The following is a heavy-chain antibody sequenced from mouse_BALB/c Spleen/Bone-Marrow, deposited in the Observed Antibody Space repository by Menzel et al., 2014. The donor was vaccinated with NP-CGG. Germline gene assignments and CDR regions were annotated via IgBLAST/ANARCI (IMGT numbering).Heavy chain of an antibody. CDR3: ARWEYYAMDY. J-gene: IGHJ4*01. CDR2: IDPANGNT. D-gene: IGHD4-1*01. Sequence: EVKLMESGAELVKPGASVKLSCTASGFNIKDTYMHWVKQRPEQGLEWIGRIDPANGNTKYDPKFQGKATITADTSSNTANLQLSSLTSEDATVYYCARWEYYAMDYWGQGTSVTVSS. CDR1: GFNIKDTY. V-gene: IGHV14-3*02.